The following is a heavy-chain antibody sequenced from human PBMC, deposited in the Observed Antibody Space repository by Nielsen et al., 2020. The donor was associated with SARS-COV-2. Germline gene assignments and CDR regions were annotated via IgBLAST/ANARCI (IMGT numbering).Heavy chain of an antibody. Sequence: GESLKISCAASGFTFSSYAMSWVRQAPGKGLEWVSAISGSGGSTYYADSVKGRFTISRDNAKNSLYLQMNSLRAEDTAVYYCARKGSTSWFDPWGQGTLVTVSS. CDR2: ISGSGGST. J-gene: IGHJ5*02. V-gene: IGHV3-23*01. CDR1: GFTFSSYA. CDR3: ARKGSTSWFDP.